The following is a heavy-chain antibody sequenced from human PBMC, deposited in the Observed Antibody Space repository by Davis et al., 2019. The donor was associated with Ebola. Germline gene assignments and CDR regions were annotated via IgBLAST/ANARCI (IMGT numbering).Heavy chain of an antibody. D-gene: IGHD3-3*01. CDR3: ARAVFHEVLDY. J-gene: IGHJ4*02. CDR2: SSCCSSTT. V-gene: IGHV3-48*01. CDR1: GFTLSSHD. Sequence: GESLKISCAASGFTLSSHDMNWFRQAPGKGLEWVSYSSCCSSTTYYADSEKGRFTISRDNSENTLYLQMNSLTADDTAVYYCARAVFHEVLDYWGQGTAVTVSS.